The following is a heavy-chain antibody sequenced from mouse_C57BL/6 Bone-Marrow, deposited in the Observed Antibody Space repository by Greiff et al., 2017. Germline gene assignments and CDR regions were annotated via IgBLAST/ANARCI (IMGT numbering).Heavy chain of an antibody. CDR2: ILPGSGST. Sequence: QVQLQQSGAELMKPGASVKLSCKATGYTFTGYWIEWVKQRPGHGLEWIGEILPGSGSTNYNEKFKGKATLTADTSSNTAYMQLSSLTTEDSAIYYWARGGQIRLPYYYDYWGQGTTLTVSS. CDR1: GYTFTGYW. CDR3: ARGGQIRLPYYYDY. J-gene: IGHJ2*01. V-gene: IGHV1-9*01. D-gene: IGHD3-2*02.